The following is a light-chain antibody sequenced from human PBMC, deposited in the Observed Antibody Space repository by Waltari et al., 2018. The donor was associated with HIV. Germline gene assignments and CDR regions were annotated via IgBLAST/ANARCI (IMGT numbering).Light chain of an antibody. J-gene: IGKJ4*01. V-gene: IGKV3-11*01. CDR1: QSISGA. CDR2: DAS. Sequence: EVPLTQSPATLSLSPGESATLSYRASQSISGAVAWYQQKPGQAPRLLIYDASRRYTGIPVRFRGSGSGTDFTLTISSLEPEDFAIYYCQQGSGWPPAFSFGGGTRVDIK. CDR3: QQGSGWPPAFS.